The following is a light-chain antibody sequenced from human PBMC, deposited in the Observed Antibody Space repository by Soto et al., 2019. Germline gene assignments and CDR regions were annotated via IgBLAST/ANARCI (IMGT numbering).Light chain of an antibody. Sequence: SYELTQPPSVSVSPGQTASITCSGDKLGDKYASWYQQKPGQSPVLVIYQDGKRPSGIPERFSGSNSGNTATLTISGTQAMDEADYYCQAWDSSTVVFGGGTKVTVL. J-gene: IGLJ2*01. CDR2: QDG. V-gene: IGLV3-1*01. CDR1: KLGDKY. CDR3: QAWDSSTVV.